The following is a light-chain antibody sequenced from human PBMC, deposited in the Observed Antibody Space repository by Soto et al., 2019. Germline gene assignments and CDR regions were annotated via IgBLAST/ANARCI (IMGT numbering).Light chain of an antibody. CDR3: QQLRSYPST. Sequence: IQLTQSPSSLSASVGDRVTVTCRASQDIRNYLAWYQQRPGKAPKLLICDASTLYSGVPSRFRGSGSGTDFTLPLSGLQPEDFEAYYCQQLRSYPSTFGGGTKVDIK. J-gene: IGKJ4*01. CDR1: QDIRNY. CDR2: DAS. V-gene: IGKV1-9*01.